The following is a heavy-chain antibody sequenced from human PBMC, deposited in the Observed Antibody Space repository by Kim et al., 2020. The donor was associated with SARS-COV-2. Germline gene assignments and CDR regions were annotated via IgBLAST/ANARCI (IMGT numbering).Heavy chain of an antibody. CDR3: AGRSSWYNYFDY. Sequence: SETLSLTCTVSGGSISSSSYYWGWIRQPPGKGLEWIGSIYYSGSTYYNPSLKSRVTISVDTSKNQFSLKLSSVTAADTAVYYCAGRSSWYNYFDYWGQGTLVTVSS. D-gene: IGHD6-13*01. V-gene: IGHV4-39*01. J-gene: IGHJ4*02. CDR2: IYYSGST. CDR1: GGSISSSSYY.